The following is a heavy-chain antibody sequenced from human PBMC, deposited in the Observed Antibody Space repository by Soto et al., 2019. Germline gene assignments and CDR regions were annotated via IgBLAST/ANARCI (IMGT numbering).Heavy chain of an antibody. Sequence: GGSLRLSXISSGFTFRTYTMNWVRQAPGKGLEWVSGIRGFSPYTFYAESVKGRFTISRDNAKNSLYLQMNSLRAEDTAVYYCARDRGYDAHDYYYNAMDVWGQGTTVTVSS. CDR1: GFTFRTYT. CDR3: ARDRGYDAHDYYYNAMDV. V-gene: IGHV3-21*01. CDR2: IRGFSPYT. J-gene: IGHJ6*02. D-gene: IGHD3-10*01.